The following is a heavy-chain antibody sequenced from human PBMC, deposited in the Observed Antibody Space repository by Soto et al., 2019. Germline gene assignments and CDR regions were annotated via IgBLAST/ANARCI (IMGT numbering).Heavy chain of an antibody. CDR1: GFTFSSYG. V-gene: IGHV3-23*01. J-gene: IGHJ4*02. Sequence: EVQLLESGGGLVQPGGSLRLSCAASGFTFSSYGMTWVRQAPGKGLEWVSFSSATGAGTYYADSVKGRFTISRDNPKNTLDLQMTSLRADDSAVYYCAKDRRAGGNYGFYSDFWGQGALVIVSS. CDR2: SSATGAGT. CDR3: AKDRRAGGNYGFYSDF. D-gene: IGHD1-7*01.